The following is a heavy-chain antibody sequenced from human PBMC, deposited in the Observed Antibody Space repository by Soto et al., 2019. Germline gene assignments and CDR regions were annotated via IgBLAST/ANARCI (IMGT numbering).Heavy chain of an antibody. CDR3: ARSMWVDYGDYESYYYYYMDV. Sequence: GGSLRLSCAASGFTFSSYAMSWVRQAPGKGLEWVSVISGSGSSTYYADSVKGRCTISRDNSKHTLYLQMNSLRAEDTAAYYCARSMWVDYGDYESYYYYYMDVWGKGTTVTVSS. D-gene: IGHD4-17*01. V-gene: IGHV3-23*01. CDR2: ISGSGSST. J-gene: IGHJ6*03. CDR1: GFTFSSYA.